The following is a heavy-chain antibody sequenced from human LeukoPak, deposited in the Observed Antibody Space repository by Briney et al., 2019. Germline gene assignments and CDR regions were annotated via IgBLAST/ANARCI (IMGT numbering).Heavy chain of an antibody. CDR2: INPNSGGT. V-gene: IGHV1-2*04. J-gene: IGHJ5*02. CDR1: GYTFTGYY. CDR3: ARGHYYDSSGYHNWFDP. D-gene: IGHD3-22*01. Sequence: ASVKVSCKASGYTFTGYYMHWVRQAPGQGLEWMGWINPNSGGTNYAQKFQGWVTMTRDASISTAYMELSRLRSDDTAVYYCARGHYYDSSGYHNWFDPWGQGTLVTVSS.